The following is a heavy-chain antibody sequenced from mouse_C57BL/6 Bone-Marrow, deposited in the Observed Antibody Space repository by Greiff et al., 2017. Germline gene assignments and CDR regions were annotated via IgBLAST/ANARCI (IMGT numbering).Heavy chain of an antibody. CDR2: IDPNSGGT. CDR3: ATVIYYDYDGPFDY. CDR1: GYTFTSYW. J-gene: IGHJ2*01. D-gene: IGHD2-4*01. V-gene: IGHV1-72*01. Sequence: VKLQQPGAELVKPGASVKLSCKASGYTFTSYWMHWVKQRPGRGLEWIGRIDPNSGGTKYNEKFKSKATLTVDKPSSTAYMQLSSLTSEDSAVYYCATVIYYDYDGPFDYWGQGTTLTVSS.